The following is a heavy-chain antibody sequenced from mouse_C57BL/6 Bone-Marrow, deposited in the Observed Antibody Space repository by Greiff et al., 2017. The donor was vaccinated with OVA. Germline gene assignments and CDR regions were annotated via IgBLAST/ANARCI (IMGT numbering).Heavy chain of an antibody. V-gene: IGHV1-15*01. D-gene: IGHD4-1*01. CDR2: IDPETGGT. J-gene: IGHJ4*01. CDR1: GYTFTDYE. CDR3: TRYWDDYAMDY. Sequence: LQESGAELVRPGASVTLSCKASGYTFTDYEMHWVKQTPVHGLEWIGAIDPETGGTAYNQKFKGKAILTADKSSSTAYMELRSLTSEDSAVYYCTRYWDDYAMDYWGQGTSVTVSS.